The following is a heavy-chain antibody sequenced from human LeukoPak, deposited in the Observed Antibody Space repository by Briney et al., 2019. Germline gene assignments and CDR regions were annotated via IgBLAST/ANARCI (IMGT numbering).Heavy chain of an antibody. V-gene: IGHV4-59*01. D-gene: IGHD6-19*01. CDR1: GGSISSYY. CDR2: IYNSGST. CDR3: ARGITVASP. Sequence: PSETLSLTCTVSGGSISSYYWSWIRQPPGKGLEWIGYIYNSGSTSYNPSLKSRVTISVDTSKNQFSLKLSSVTAADTAVYYCARGITVASPWGQGTLVTVSS. J-gene: IGHJ5*02.